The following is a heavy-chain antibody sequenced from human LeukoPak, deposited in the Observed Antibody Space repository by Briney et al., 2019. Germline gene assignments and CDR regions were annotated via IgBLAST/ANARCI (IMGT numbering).Heavy chain of an antibody. D-gene: IGHD1-26*01. CDR2: ISSSSSYI. CDR3: ARNIVGPYYFDY. CDR1: GFTFSSYW. J-gene: IGHJ4*02. Sequence: GGSLRLSCAASGFTFSSYWMNWVRQAPGKGLEWVSSISSSSSYIYYADSVKGRFTISRDNAKNSLYLQMNSLRAEDTAVYYCARNIVGPYYFDYWGQGTLVTVSS. V-gene: IGHV3-21*01.